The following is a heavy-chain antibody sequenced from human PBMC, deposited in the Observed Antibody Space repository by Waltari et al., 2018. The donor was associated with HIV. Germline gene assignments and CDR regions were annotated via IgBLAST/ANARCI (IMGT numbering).Heavy chain of an antibody. J-gene: IGHJ4*02. CDR3: TTGDIVVVTDY. V-gene: IGHV3-15*01. CDR1: GFTFTNAW. Sequence: EVQLVESGGGLVKPGGSLRLSCAASGFTFTNAWMSWVRPAPGKGLEGVGRVKSETDGGTTDYAAPVKGRFTISRDDSKNTLYLQMNSLKTEDTAVYYCTTGDIVVVTDYWGQGALVTVSS. CDR2: VKSETDGGTT. D-gene: IGHD2-21*02.